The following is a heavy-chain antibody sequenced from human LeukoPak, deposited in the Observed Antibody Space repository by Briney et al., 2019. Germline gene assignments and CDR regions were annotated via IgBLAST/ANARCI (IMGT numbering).Heavy chain of an antibody. J-gene: IGHJ4*02. CDR1: GYSFTTNW. V-gene: IGHV5-51*01. D-gene: IGHD2-2*01. CDR2: IFPGDSDT. Sequence: GESLKISCKGSGYSFTTNWVGWVRQMPGKGLESMGIIFPGDSDTRYTPSFQGQAIISADKSTGTVYLQWTSLKASDTAIYYCARLECSSTTCPFAYWGQGTLVTVSS. CDR3: ARLECSSTTCPFAY.